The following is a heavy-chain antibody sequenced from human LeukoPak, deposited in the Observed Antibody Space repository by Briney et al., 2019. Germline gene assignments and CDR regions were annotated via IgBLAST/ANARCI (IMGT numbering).Heavy chain of an antibody. J-gene: IGHJ5*02. CDR2: INPNSGNT. V-gene: IGHV1-8*03. D-gene: IGHD3-3*01. CDR1: GYTFTSYD. Sequence: ASVKVSCKASGYTFTSYDINWVRQATGQGLEWMGWINPNSGNTGYAQKFQGRVTITRNTSISTAYMELSSLRSEDTAVYYCARGRVDDLWSGPEAFGGFDPWGQGTLVTVSS. CDR3: ARGRVDDLWSGPEAFGGFDP.